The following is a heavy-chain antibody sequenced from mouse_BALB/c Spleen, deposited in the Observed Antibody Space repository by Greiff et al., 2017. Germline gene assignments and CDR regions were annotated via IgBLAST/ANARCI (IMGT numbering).Heavy chain of an antibody. Sequence: QVQLQQSGAELAKPGASVKMSCKASGYTFTSYWMHWVKQRPGQGLEWIGYINPSTGYTEYNQKFKDKATLTADKSSSTAYMQLSSLTSEDSAVYYCARDGYSLFDYWGQGTTLTVSS. J-gene: IGHJ2*01. CDR3: ARDGYSLFDY. V-gene: IGHV1-7*01. D-gene: IGHD2-3*01. CDR1: GYTFTSYW. CDR2: INPSTGYT.